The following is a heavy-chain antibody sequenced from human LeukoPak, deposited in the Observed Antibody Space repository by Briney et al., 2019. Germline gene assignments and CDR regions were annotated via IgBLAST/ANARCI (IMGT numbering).Heavy chain of an antibody. V-gene: IGHV4-39*07. CDR3: ARTTLYYYGSGPKYYFDY. CDR2: IYYSGST. D-gene: IGHD3-10*01. CDR1: GGSISSSSYY. Sequence: KDSETLSLTCTVSGGSISSSSYYWGWIRQPPGKGLEWIGSIYYSGSTYYNPSLKSRVTISVDTSKNQFSLKLSSVTAADTAVYYCARTTLYYYGSGPKYYFDYWGQGTLVTVSS. J-gene: IGHJ4*02.